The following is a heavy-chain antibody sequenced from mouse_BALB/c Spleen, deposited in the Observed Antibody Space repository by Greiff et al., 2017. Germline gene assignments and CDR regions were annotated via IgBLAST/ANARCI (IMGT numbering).Heavy chain of an antibody. J-gene: IGHJ4*01. V-gene: IGHV1S127*01. D-gene: IGHD1-2*01. CDR1: GYSFTSYW. CDR2: IDPSDSET. CDR3: ASDGLYDYAMDY. Sequence: QVQLQQSGPQLVRPGASVKISCKASGYSFTSYWMHWVKQRPGQGLEWIGMIDPSDSETRLNQKFKDKATLTVDKSSSTAYMQLSSPTSEDSAVYYCASDGLYDYAMDYWGQGTSVTVSS.